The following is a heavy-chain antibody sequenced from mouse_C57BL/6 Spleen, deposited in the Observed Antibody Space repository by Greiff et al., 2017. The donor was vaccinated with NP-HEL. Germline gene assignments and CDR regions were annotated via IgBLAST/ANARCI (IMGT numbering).Heavy chain of an antibody. J-gene: IGHJ4*01. Sequence: QVQLQQPGTELVKPGASVKLSCKASGYTFTSYWMHWVKQRPGQGLEWIGNINPSNGGTNYNEKFKSKATLTVDKSSSTAYMQLSSLTSEDSAVYYCARRGNFDYDYRRYAMDYWGQGTSVTVSS. V-gene: IGHV1-53*01. CDR1: GYTFTSYW. D-gene: IGHD2-4*01. CDR2: INPSNGGT. CDR3: ARRGNFDYDYRRYAMDY.